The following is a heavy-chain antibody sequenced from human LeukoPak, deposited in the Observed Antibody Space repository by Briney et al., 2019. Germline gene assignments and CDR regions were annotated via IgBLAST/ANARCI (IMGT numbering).Heavy chain of an antibody. CDR2: IKTDGSIT. V-gene: IGHV3-74*01. CDR1: GFSCSVYW. J-gene: IGHJ4*02. CDR3: AREAGGGYTHFDY. Sequence: GGSLRLSCAASGFSCSVYWMHWVRQAPGKGPVWVSRIKTDGSITDYADFVKGRFTISRDNAKNTLYLQMNSLRAEDTAVYYCAREAGGGYTHFDYWGQGTLVTVSS. D-gene: IGHD5-24*01.